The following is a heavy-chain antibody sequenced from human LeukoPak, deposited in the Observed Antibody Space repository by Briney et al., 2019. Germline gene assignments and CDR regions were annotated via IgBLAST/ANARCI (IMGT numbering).Heavy chain of an antibody. CDR3: ARDGGSSYYDFWSGYQPLFDY. CDR2: IYTSGST. J-gene: IGHJ4*02. D-gene: IGHD3-3*01. Sequence: SETLSLTCTVSGGSISSYYWSWIRQPAGKGLEWIGRIYTSGSTNYNPSLKSRVTMSVDTSKNQFSLKLSSVTAADTAVYYCARDGGSSYYDFWSGYQPLFDYWGQGTLVTVPS. CDR1: GGSISSYY. V-gene: IGHV4-4*07.